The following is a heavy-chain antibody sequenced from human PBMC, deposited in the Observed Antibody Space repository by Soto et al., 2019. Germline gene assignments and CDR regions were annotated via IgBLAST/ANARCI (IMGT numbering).Heavy chain of an antibody. CDR2: IIPIFGTA. V-gene: IGHV1-69*12. J-gene: IGHJ4*02. D-gene: IGHD4-17*01. CDR3: ASYGGNSLTHFDY. CDR1: GGTFSSYA. Sequence: QVQLVQSGAEVKKPGSSVKVSCKASGGTFSSYAISWVRQAPGQGREWMGGIIPIFGTANYAQKFQGRVTITADESTSTADMELSSLSSEDTAVYYCASYGGNSLTHFDYWGQGPLVTVSS.